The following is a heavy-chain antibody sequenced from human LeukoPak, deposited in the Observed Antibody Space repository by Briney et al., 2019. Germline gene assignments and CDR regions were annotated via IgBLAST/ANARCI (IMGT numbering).Heavy chain of an antibody. J-gene: IGHJ4*02. D-gene: IGHD1-26*01. Sequence: SETLSLTCTVSGGSISSYYWSWIRQPPGKGLEWIGYIYYSGSTNYNPSLKSRVTISVDTSKNQFSLKLSSVTAADTAVYYCAGHIVGATLFDYWGQGTLVTVSS. V-gene: IGHV4-59*08. CDR3: AGHIVGATLFDY. CDR1: GGSISSYY. CDR2: IYYSGST.